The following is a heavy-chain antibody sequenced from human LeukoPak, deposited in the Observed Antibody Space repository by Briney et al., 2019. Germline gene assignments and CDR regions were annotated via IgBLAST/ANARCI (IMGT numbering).Heavy chain of an antibody. CDR2: IYTSGST. CDR1: GGSISSYY. J-gene: IGHJ6*03. CDR3: ARRGGVEGIWNGYYKQYYYYMDV. V-gene: IGHV4-4*07. D-gene: IGHD3-3*01. Sequence: SETLSLTCTVSGGSISSYYWSWIRQPAGKGLEWIGRIYTSGSTNYNPSLKSRVTMSVDTSKNQFSLKLSSVTAADTAVYYCARRGGVEGIWNGYYKQYYYYMDVWGKGTTVTVSS.